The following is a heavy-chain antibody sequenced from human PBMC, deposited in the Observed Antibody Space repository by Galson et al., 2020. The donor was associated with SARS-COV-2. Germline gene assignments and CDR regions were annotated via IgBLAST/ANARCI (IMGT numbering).Heavy chain of an antibody. V-gene: IGHV3-23*01. D-gene: IGHD5-18*01. CDR2: IGGSGGSI. Sequence: GGSLRLSCAASGFTFSSNAMSWVRQAPGKGLAWVSAIGGSGGSISYADSVKGRFTISRDNSKNTLYLQMNSLRAEDTAVYYCAKLLGYSYGFNYWGQGTLVTVSS. J-gene: IGHJ4*02. CDR3: AKLLGYSYGFNY. CDR1: GFTFSSNA.